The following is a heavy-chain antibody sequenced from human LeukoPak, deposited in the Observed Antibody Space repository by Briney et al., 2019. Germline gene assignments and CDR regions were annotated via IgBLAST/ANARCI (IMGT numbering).Heavy chain of an antibody. CDR1: GYTFTSYD. CDR2: MNPNSGNT. V-gene: IGHV1-8*01. J-gene: IGHJ5*02. CDR3: ARTSGYCSSTSCHNWYNP. Sequence: GASVKVSCKASGYTFTSYDINWVRQATGQRLEWMGWMNPNSGNTGYAQKFQGRVTMTRNTSISTAYMKLSSLRSEDTAVYYCARTSGYCSSTSCHNWYNPWGQGTLVTLSS. D-gene: IGHD2-2*01.